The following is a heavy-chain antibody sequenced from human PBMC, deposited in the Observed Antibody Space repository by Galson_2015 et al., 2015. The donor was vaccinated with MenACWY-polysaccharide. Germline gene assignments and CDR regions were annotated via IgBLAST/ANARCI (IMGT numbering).Heavy chain of an antibody. D-gene: IGHD4-17*01. Sequence: ETLSLTCTVSGGSISSSSYYWGWIRQPPGKGLAWIGTVYYNGATQYNPSLKSRVSVSVDTSNNQFFLRLNSVTVADTAMYYCAVEGRVTATDYGAKYWGRGTLVTVSS. CDR2: VYYNGAT. J-gene: IGHJ4*02. CDR3: AVEGRVTATDYGAKY. CDR1: GGSISSSSYY. V-gene: IGHV4-39*01.